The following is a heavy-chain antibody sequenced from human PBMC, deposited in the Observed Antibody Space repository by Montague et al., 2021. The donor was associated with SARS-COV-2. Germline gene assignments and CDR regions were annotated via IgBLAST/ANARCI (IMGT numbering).Heavy chain of an antibody. Sequence: SETLSLTCTVSGGSISSGTYYWGWIRQPPGKGLEWIGSIYYSGSTYYNPSLKSRVTISVDTSRNQFSLNLSSVTAADTAVYYCARETEGCFGLWGQGTLVTVSS. CDR3: ARETEGCFGL. V-gene: IGHV4-39*07. CDR2: IYYSGST. J-gene: IGHJ5*02. CDR1: GGSISSGTYY.